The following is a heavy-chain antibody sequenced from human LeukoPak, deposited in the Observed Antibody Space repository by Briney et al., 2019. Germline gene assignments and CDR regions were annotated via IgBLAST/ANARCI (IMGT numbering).Heavy chain of an antibody. CDR2: ISSSSSYI. Sequence: GGSLRLSCAASGFTFSSYSMNWVRQAPGKGLEWVSSISSSSSYIYYADSVKGRFTISRDNAKNSLYLQMNSLGAEDTAVYYCARDYDILVDAFDIWGQGTMVTVSS. J-gene: IGHJ3*02. CDR3: ARDYDILVDAFDI. D-gene: IGHD3-9*01. V-gene: IGHV3-21*01. CDR1: GFTFSSYS.